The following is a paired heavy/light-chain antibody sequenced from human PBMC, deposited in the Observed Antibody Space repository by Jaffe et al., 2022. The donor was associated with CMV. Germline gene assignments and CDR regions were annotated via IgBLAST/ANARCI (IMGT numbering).Heavy chain of an antibody. D-gene: IGHD5-12*01. CDR2: INSGGTST. CDR1: EFIVNNIE. V-gene: IGHV3-48*03. Sequence: EVQVVESGGDLVQPGGSLRLSCAASEFIVNNIEMNWVRQAPGKGLEWVSYINSGGTSTYYADSVRGRFTIFRDSVKNSLYLQMNSLRAEDTAVYYCTRGWMATWGQGTLVTVSS. CDR3: TRGWMAT. J-gene: IGHJ4*02.
Light chain of an antibody. CDR1: QSLVHSDGNTY. J-gene: IGKJ4*01. Sequence: DVVMTQSPLSLPVTLGQPASISCRSSQSLVHSDGNTYLHWFQQRPGQSPRRLIYKVSNRDSGVPDRFSGSGSGTDFTLKISRVEAEDVGVYYCMQGTHWPRVFGGGTKVEIK. CDR2: KVS. CDR3: MQGTHWPRV. V-gene: IGKV2-30*02.